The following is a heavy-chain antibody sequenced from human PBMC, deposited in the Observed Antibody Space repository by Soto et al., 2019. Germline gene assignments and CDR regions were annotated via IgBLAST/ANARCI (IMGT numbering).Heavy chain of an antibody. J-gene: IGHJ4*02. Sequence: GGSLRLSCAASGFTFSSYSMNWVRQAPGKGLEWVSSISSSSSYIYYADSVKGRFTISRDNAKNSLYLQMNSLRAEDTAVYYCARYHAVTTESRNFDYWGQGTLVTVSS. CDR2: ISSSSSYI. CDR3: ARYHAVTTESRNFDY. CDR1: GFTFSSYS. V-gene: IGHV3-21*01. D-gene: IGHD4-17*01.